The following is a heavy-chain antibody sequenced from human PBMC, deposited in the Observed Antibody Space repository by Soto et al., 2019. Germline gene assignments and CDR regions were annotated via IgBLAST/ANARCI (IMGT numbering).Heavy chain of an antibody. CDR3: ARRVTLRGYRHTIDY. Sequence: PGESLKISCQGSGYTFSSYWIAWVRQVPGKGLEWMGIIYPGDSETTYSPSFQGQVTISVDKSFSPAYLQWSSLKASDTAIYYCARRVTLRGYRHTIDYWGQGTLVTVSS. D-gene: IGHD5-18*01. CDR1: GYTFSSYW. J-gene: IGHJ4*02. CDR2: IYPGDSET. V-gene: IGHV5-51*01.